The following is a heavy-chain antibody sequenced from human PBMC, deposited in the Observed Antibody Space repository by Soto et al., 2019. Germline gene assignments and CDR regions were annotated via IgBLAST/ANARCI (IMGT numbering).Heavy chain of an antibody. J-gene: IGHJ4*02. CDR3: AHRVLTGYCLY. CDR2: IYWDDDK. V-gene: IGHV2-5*02. CDR1: GFSLSTSGVG. Sequence: QITLKESGPPLVKPTQTLTLTCTFSGFSLSTSGVGVGWIRQPPGKALEWLALIYWDDDKRYSPSLKSRLTITKDTSKNQVVLTMTTMDPVDTATYYCAHRVLTGYCLYWGQGTLVTVSS. D-gene: IGHD3-9*01.